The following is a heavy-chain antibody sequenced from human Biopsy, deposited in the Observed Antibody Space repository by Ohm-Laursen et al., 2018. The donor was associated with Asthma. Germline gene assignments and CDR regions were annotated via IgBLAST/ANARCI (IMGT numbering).Heavy chain of an antibody. D-gene: IGHD2-21*01. Sequence: TLSLTCSVSGDSFTYPGYYWSWVRQLPGRGLEWIGYIHYSGSAYYNPSLKSRISMSVDMSKKQFSLEVRSVTAADTAVYYCVRSVTGSLAYCAGDCSFPLDRWGPGTLVTVSS. CDR3: VRSVTGSLAYCAGDCSFPLDR. CDR1: GDSFTYPGYY. V-gene: IGHV4-31*03. CDR2: IHYSGSA. J-gene: IGHJ5*02.